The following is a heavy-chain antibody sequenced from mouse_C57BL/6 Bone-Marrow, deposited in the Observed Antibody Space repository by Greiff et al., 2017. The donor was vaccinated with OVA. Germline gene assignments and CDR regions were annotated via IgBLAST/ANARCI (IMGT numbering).Heavy chain of an antibody. CDR1: GYTFTSYW. Sequence: VQLQQSGTVLARPGASVKMSCKTSGYTFTSYWMHWVKQRPGQGLEWIGAIYPGNSETSYNQKFKGKAKLTAVTSASTAYMELSSLTNEDSAVYCCTRGPSGYGSSYGVAYWGQGTRGTVSA. V-gene: IGHV1-5*01. D-gene: IGHD1-1*01. CDR2: IYPGNSET. CDR3: TRGPSGYGSSYGVAY. J-gene: IGHJ3*01.